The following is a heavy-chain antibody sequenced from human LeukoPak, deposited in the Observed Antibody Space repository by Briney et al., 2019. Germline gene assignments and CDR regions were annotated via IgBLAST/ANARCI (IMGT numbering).Heavy chain of an antibody. V-gene: IGHV3-23*01. D-gene: IGHD2-2*01. CDR1: GFTFSSYA. Sequence: GGSLRLSCAASGFTFSSYAMHWVRQAPGKGLEWVSAISGSGGSTYYADSVKGRFTISRDNSKNTLYLQMNSLRAEDTAIYYCAKGYCSSTSCSSDYWGQGTLVTVSS. J-gene: IGHJ4*02. CDR2: ISGSGGST. CDR3: AKGYCSSTSCSSDY.